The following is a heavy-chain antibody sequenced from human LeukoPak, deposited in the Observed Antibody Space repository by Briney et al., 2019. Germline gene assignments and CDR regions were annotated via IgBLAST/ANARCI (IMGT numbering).Heavy chain of an antibody. D-gene: IGHD2-2*01. CDR1: RFTFSNFA. J-gene: IGHJ4*02. CDR2: ISGSGGST. Sequence: PGGSLRLSCAASRFTFSNFAMSWVRQAPGKGLEWVSAISGSGGSTYYADSVKGRFTISRDNSKNALFLQMNSLRAEDTAVYYCAKSGPYCSSTSCNYFDYWGQGTLVTASS. V-gene: IGHV3-23*01. CDR3: AKSGPYCSSTSCNYFDY.